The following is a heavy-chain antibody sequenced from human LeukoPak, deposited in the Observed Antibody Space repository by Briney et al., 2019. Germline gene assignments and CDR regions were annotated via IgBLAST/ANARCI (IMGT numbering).Heavy chain of an antibody. J-gene: IGHJ4*02. V-gene: IGHV3-7*01. CDR3: ATSSYGGNFGLFDY. CDR2: IKYDGIEK. D-gene: IGHD4-23*01. Sequence: GGSLRLSCAASGFSFSVSWMSWVRQAPGKGLEWVANIKYDGIEKYYVDSVKGRFTISRDNAKNTLYLQMNSLRAEDTSVYYCATSSYGGNFGLFDYWGQGTLVTVSS. CDR1: GFSFSVSW.